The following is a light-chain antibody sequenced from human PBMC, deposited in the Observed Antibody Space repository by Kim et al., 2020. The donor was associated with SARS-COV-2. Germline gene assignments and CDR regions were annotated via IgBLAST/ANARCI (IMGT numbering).Light chain of an antibody. CDR1: NSNLGSNS. J-gene: IGLJ3*02. CDR2: NDN. Sequence: GQRVTMSCSGSNSNLGSNSVHWYQHLPGTAPKLPIYNDNQRPSGVPDRFSGSKSATSASLVISGLQSEDEADYYCAAWDDTLNGRVFGGGTKLTVL. V-gene: IGLV1-44*01. CDR3: AAWDDTLNGRV.